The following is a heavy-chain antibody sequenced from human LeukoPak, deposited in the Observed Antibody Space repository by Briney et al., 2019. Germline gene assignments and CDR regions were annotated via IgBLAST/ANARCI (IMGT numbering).Heavy chain of an antibody. CDR2: IIPIFGTA. CDR1: GGTSSSYA. D-gene: IGHD6-19*01. J-gene: IGHJ4*02. V-gene: IGHV1-69*13. Sequence: SVKVSCKASGGTSSSYAISWVRQAPGQGLEWMGGIIPIFGTANYAQKFQGRVTITADESTSTAYMELSSLRSEDTAVYYCARASYSSGWKYYFDYWGQGTLVTVSS. CDR3: ARASYSSGWKYYFDY.